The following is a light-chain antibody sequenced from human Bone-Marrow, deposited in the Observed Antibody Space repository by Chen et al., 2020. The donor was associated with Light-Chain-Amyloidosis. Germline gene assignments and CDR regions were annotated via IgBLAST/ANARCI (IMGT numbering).Light chain of an antibody. Sequence: QSVLTQPPSVSGAPGQRVSISCTGPDSNIGAGYDVHWYQQLTGRAPNLLMQGNNKRPSGVPDRFSASKSCTSASLAIPGLQSDDEADYYCQSYDSSLSGSVFGTGTKVTVL. J-gene: IGLJ1*01. CDR3: QSYDSSLSGSV. CDR2: GNN. CDR1: DSNIGAGYD. V-gene: IGLV1-40*01.